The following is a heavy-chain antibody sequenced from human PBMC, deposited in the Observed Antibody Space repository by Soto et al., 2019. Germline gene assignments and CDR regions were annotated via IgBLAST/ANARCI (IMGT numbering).Heavy chain of an antibody. J-gene: IGHJ6*02. CDR2: VYSNGNT. CDR3: ARLYYVSGGPLMDV. CDR1: GGSIRSYY. Sequence: SETLSLTCAVSGGSIRSYYWTWVRQPPGKGLEWIGYVYSNGNTKYNPSLKSRVTISVDKSKNQFSLKVGSVNAADTAVYYCARLYYVSGGPLMDVWGQGTTVTVSS. D-gene: IGHD3-10*01. V-gene: IGHV4-59*01.